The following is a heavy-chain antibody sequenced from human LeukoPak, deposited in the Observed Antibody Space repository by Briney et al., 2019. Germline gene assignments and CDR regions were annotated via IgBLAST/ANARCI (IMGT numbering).Heavy chain of an antibody. Sequence: ASVKVSCKASGYTFTSYYMHWVRQAPGQGLEWMGRIIPILGIANYAQKFQGRVTITADKSTSTAYMELSSLRSEDTAVYYCARDGRYYRRYYFDYWGQGTPVTVSS. CDR1: GYTFTSYY. CDR2: IIPILGIA. V-gene: IGHV1-69*04. CDR3: ARDGRYYRRYYFDY. J-gene: IGHJ4*02. D-gene: IGHD3-10*01.